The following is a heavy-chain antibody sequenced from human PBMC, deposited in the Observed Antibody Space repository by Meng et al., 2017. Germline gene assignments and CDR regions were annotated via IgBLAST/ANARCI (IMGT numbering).Heavy chain of an antibody. CDR3: ARDKLKTFDP. J-gene: IGHJ5*02. CDR2: INAGNGNT. CDR1: GYTFTSYA. V-gene: IGHV1-3*01. Sequence: QLQLGQTGACVKKPGASVSVSGKASGYTFTSYAMHWVRQAPGQRLEWMGWINAGNGNTKYSQKFQGRVTITRDTSASTAYMELSSLRSEDTAVYYCARDKLKTFDPWGQGTLVTVSS.